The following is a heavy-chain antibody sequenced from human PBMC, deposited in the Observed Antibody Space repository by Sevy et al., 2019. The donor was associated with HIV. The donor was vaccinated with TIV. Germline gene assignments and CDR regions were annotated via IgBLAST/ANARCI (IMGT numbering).Heavy chain of an antibody. CDR3: ARLLFPQDIVVVVAATPSPGWFDP. V-gene: IGHV4-31*03. CDR1: GGSISSGGYY. D-gene: IGHD2-15*01. J-gene: IGHJ5*02. CDR2: IYYSGST. Sequence: SETLSLTCTVSGGSISSGGYYWSWIRQHPGKGLEWIGYIYYSGSTYYNPSLKSRVTISVDTSKNQFSLKLSSVTAADTAVYYCARLLFPQDIVVVVAATPSPGWFDPWGQGTLVTVSS.